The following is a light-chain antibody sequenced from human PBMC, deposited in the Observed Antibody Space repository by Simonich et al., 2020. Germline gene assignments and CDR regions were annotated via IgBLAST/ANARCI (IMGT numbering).Light chain of an antibody. CDR3: QKYNSAPWT. Sequence: MTQSPATLSVSPGERATLSCRASQSVRSHLAWYQQKPGKVPKRLIYAASTLQSGVPSRFSGSGSGTDFTLTISSLQPEDVATYYCQKYNSAPWTFGQGTKVEIK. J-gene: IGKJ1*01. CDR1: QSVRSH. CDR2: AAS. V-gene: IGKV1-27*01.